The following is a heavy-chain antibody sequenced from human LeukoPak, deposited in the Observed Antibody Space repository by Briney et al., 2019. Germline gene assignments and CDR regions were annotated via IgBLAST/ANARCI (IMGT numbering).Heavy chain of an antibody. CDR2: INPNSGGT. J-gene: IGHJ4*02. Sequence: ASVKVSCKSSGYTFTGYYMHWVRQARGQGLEWMGWINPNSGGTNYAQKFQGRVTMTRDTSISTAYMELSRLRSDDTAVYYCARTYCAEDCSIRYFDYWGQGTLVTVSS. CDR3: ARTYCAEDCSIRYFDY. D-gene: IGHD2-21*02. V-gene: IGHV1-2*02. CDR1: GYTFTGYY.